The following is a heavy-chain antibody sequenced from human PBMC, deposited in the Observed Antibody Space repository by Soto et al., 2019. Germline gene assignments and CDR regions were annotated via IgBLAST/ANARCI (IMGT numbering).Heavy chain of an antibody. V-gene: IGHV1-3*04. CDR3: ARGWRGYCTTTTCPERYNLDV. CDR2: VNSGSDDT. Sequence: QVQLLQSGPEVRKPGASVQISCKASDYKFTAYAIHWVRQAPGQSLEWMGGVNSGSDDTKYSHMFQDRLTFTTDTSATTVYMDLSSLRPEDTAVYFCARGWRGYCTTTTCPERYNLDVWGQGTTVTVSS. CDR1: DYKFTAYA. J-gene: IGHJ6*02. D-gene: IGHD2-8*01.